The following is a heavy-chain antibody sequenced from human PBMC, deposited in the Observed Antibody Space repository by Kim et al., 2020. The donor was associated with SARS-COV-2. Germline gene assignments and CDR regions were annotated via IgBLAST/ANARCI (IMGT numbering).Heavy chain of an antibody. Sequence: SDTLSLTCTVSSDSMTAYYWSWIRHFPGKGLEWIGYIFHSGNTNYSPSLKSRVIISWDTSRNQFSLALTSVTEADTAVYYCARSEGRASWHHFDYWGHG. CDR2: IFHSGNT. J-gene: IGHJ5*01. CDR3: ARSEGRASWHHFDY. CDR1: SDSMTAYY. V-gene: IGHV4-59*01.